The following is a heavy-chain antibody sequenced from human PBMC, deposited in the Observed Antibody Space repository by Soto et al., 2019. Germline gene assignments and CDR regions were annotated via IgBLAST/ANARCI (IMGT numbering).Heavy chain of an antibody. V-gene: IGHV3-53*01. CDR1: GFTISNNY. J-gene: IGHJ6*02. CDR3: ARGGSLYYYYGIDV. CDR2: IDSGGDT. D-gene: IGHD3-16*01. Sequence: EVQLVESGGGLIQPGGSLRLSCAASGFTISNNYMTWVRQAPGKGLEWVSLIDSGGDTYYADSVKGRFTLSRDSSKNTLYLQMNNLRAEDTAVYNCARGGSLYYYYGIDVWGQGTTVTVSS.